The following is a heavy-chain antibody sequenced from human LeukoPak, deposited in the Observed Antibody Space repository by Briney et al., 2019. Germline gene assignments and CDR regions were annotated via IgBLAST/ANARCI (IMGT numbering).Heavy chain of an antibody. Sequence: ASVKVSCKASGYTFTSYGISWVRQAPGQGLEWMGWISAYNGNTNYAQKLQGRVTMTTDTSTSTAYMELRSLRSDDTAVYYCPRGLRAAAATGAFDIWGQGTMVTVSS. V-gene: IGHV1-18*01. CDR3: PRGLRAAAATGAFDI. CDR2: ISAYNGNT. J-gene: IGHJ3*02. D-gene: IGHD6-13*01. CDR1: GYTFTSYG.